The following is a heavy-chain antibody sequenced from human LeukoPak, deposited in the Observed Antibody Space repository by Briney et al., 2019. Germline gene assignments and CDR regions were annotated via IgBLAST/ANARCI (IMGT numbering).Heavy chain of an antibody. V-gene: IGHV4-34*01. J-gene: IGHJ4*02. CDR2: INHSGST. D-gene: IGHD3-10*01. Sequence: SETLSLTCAVYGGSFSGYYWSWIRQPPGKELEWIGEINHSGSTNYNPSLKSRVTISVDTSKNQFSLKLSSVTAADTAVYYCARVMVRGVIIPFKYFDYWGQGTLVTVSS. CDR1: GGSFSGYY. CDR3: ARVMVRGVIIPFKYFDY.